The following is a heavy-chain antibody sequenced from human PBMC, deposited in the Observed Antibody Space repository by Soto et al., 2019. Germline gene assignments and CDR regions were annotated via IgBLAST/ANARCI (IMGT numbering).Heavy chain of an antibody. V-gene: IGHV1-46*01. CDR3: ARLRIARQNYYGMDV. CDR2: INPSGGST. CDR1: GYTFTSYY. J-gene: IGHJ6*02. Sequence: ASVKVSCKASGYTFTSYYMHWVRQAPGQGLEWMGIINPSGGSTSYAQKFQGRVTMTRDTSTSTVYVELSSLRSEDTAVYYCARLRIARQNYYGMDVWGQGTRVTVSS.